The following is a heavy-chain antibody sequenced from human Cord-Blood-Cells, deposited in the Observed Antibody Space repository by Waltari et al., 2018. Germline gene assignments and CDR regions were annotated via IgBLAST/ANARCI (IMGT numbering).Heavy chain of an antibody. J-gene: IGHJ4*02. V-gene: IGHV3-30-3*01. CDR1: GFTLRSYA. CDR3: ARDSFSSY. Sequence: QVQLVESGGGVVQAGRSLRLSCAAPGFTLRSYAMHRVRQAPGKGLEWVAVISYDGSNKYYADSVKGRFTISRDNSKNTLYLQMNSLRAEDTAVYYCARDSFSSYWGQGTLVTVSS. CDR2: ISYDGSNK. D-gene: IGHD6-6*01.